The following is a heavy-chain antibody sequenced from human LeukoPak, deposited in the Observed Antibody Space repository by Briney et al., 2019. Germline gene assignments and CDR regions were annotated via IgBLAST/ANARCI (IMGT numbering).Heavy chain of an antibody. J-gene: IGHJ4*02. Sequence: GGSLRLSCAASGFIFSNHAMNWVRQAPGKGLGWVSYISDSGRSTFYADSVKGRFTISRDNAKNSLYLQMSSLRVEDTAVYYCASWAGNTQSDSWSGPFDYWGQGTLVTVSS. CDR3: ASWAGNTQSDSWSGPFDY. D-gene: IGHD3-3*01. CDR1: GFIFSNHA. V-gene: IGHV3-48*04. CDR2: ISDSGRST.